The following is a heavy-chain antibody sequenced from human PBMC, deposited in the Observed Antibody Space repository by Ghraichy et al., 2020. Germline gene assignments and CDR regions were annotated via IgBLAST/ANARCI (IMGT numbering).Heavy chain of an antibody. Sequence: ASVKVSCKASGYTFTSYGISWVRQAPGQGLEWMGWISAYNGNTNYAQKLQGRVTMTTDTSTSTAYMELRSLRSDDTAVYYCARDAVDVNHEIYDPEGGFDYWGQGTLVTVSS. CDR3: ARDAVDVNHEIYDPEGGFDY. J-gene: IGHJ4*02. CDR1: GYTFTSYG. CDR2: ISAYNGNT. D-gene: IGHD3-3*01. V-gene: IGHV1-18*01.